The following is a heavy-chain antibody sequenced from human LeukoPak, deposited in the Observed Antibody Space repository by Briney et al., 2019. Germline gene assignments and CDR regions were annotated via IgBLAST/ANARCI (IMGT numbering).Heavy chain of an antibody. D-gene: IGHD6-13*01. CDR3: ARGGQYSSSWYLDY. J-gene: IGHJ4*02. CDR2: ISSNGGST. Sequence: GGSLRLSCAASGFTFSSYAMDWVRQAPGKGLEYVSAISSNGGSTYYANSVKGRFTISRDNSKNTLYLQMGSLRAEDMAVYYCARGGQYSSSWYLDYWGQGTLVTVSS. V-gene: IGHV3-64*01. CDR1: GFTFSSYA.